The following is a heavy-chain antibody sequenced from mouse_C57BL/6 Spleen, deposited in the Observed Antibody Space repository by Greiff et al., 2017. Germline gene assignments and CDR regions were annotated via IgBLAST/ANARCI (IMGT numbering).Heavy chain of an antibody. CDR2: IHPNSGST. J-gene: IGHJ2*01. V-gene: IGHV1-64*01. CDR3: ARATVVVDYFDY. D-gene: IGHD1-1*01. Sequence: VQLQQPGAELVKPGASVKLSCKASGYTFTSYWMHWVKQRPGQGLEWIGMIHPNSGSTNYNEKFKSKATLTVDKSSSTAYMQLSSLTYEDSAVYYCARATVVVDYFDYWGQGTTLTVSS. CDR1: GYTFTSYW.